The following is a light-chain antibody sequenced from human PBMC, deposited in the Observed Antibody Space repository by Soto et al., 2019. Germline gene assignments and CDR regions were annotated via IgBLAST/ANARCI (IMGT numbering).Light chain of an antibody. Sequence: DIQMTQPPSSLSASVGDRVTITCRASQSISSYLNWYQQKPGKAPKLLIYAASSLQSGVPSRFSGSGSGTHFTLTISRLQPEDFATYYCQQSYSTPPWTFGQGTKVEIK. CDR2: AAS. J-gene: IGKJ1*01. CDR3: QQSYSTPPWT. CDR1: QSISSY. V-gene: IGKV1-39*01.